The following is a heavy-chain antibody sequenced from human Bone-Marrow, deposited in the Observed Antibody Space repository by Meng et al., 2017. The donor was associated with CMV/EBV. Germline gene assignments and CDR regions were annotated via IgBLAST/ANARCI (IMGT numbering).Heavy chain of an antibody. D-gene: IGHD1-1*01. CDR3: AREPDNLDY. CDR2: IYSGGSST. Sequence: GESLKISCAASGFTFSSYAMSWVRQAPGKGLEWVSVIYSGGSSTYYADSVKGRFTISRDNSKNTLYLQMNSLRAEDTAVYYCAREPDNLDYWGQGTLVTVSS. J-gene: IGHJ4*02. CDR1: GFTFSSYA. V-gene: IGHV3-23*03.